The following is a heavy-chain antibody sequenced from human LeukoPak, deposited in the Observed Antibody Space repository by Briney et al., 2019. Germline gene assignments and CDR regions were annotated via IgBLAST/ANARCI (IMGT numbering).Heavy chain of an antibody. CDR3: AKSRDLWFGSFDY. J-gene: IGHJ4*02. D-gene: IGHD3-10*01. CDR1: GFTFSSYA. V-gene: IGHV3-23*01. CDR2: ISGSGGST. Sequence: GGSLRLSCAASGFTFSSYAMSWVRQAPGKGLEWVSAISGSGGSTYYADSVKGRFTISRDNSKDTLYLQMNSLRAEDTAVYYCAKSRDLWFGSFDYWGQGTLVTVSS.